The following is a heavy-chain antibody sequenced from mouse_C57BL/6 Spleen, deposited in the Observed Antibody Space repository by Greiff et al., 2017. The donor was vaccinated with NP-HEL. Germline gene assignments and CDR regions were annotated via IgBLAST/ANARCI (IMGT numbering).Heavy chain of an antibody. D-gene: IGHD2-5*01. CDR1: GYTFTDYE. CDR3: TRSDYSNYGFAY. CDR2: IDPETGGT. Sequence: QVQLQQSGAELVRPGASVTLSCKASGYTFTDYEMHWVKQTPVHGLEWIGAIDPETGGTAYNQKFKGKAILTADKSSSTAYMELCSLTSEDSAVYYCTRSDYSNYGFAYWGQGTLVTVSA. V-gene: IGHV1-15*01. J-gene: IGHJ3*01.